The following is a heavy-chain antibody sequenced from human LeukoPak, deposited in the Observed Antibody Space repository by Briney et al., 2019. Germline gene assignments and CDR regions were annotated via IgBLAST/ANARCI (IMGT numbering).Heavy chain of an antibody. CDR3: ARAGIRKYYDYRSGRNYYMDV. Sequence: ASVKVSCKASGYTFTSYDINWVRQATGQGLEWMGWMNPNSGNTGYAQKSQGRVTMTRNTSISTAYMELSSLRSEDTAVYYCARAGIRKYYDYRSGRNYYMDVWGKGTTVPVSS. D-gene: IGHD3-3*01. CDR1: GYTFTSYD. V-gene: IGHV1-8*01. CDR2: MNPNSGNT. J-gene: IGHJ6*03.